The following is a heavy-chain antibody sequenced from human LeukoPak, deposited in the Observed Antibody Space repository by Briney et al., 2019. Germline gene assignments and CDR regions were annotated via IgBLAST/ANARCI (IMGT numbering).Heavy chain of an antibody. CDR3: ATRIVVVPAAIPSWFFDI. CDR2: IYSGGST. CDR1: GFTVSSNY. J-gene: IGHJ3*02. D-gene: IGHD2-2*02. Sequence: GGSLRLSCAASGFTVSSNYMSWVRQAPGKGLEWVSVIYSGGSTYYADSVKGRFTISRDNSKNTLYLQMNSLRAEDTAVYNCATRIVVVPAAIPSWFFDIWGQGTMVTVSS. V-gene: IGHV3-66*01.